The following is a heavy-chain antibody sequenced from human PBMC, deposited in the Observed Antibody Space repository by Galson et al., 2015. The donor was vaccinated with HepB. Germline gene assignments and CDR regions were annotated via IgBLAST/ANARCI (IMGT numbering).Heavy chain of an antibody. CDR1: GFTFSDYG. Sequence: SLRLSCAASGFTFSDYGMHWVRQAPGKGLEWVAFIRSDGSNKNYGDSVKGRFTIFRDNFRNTMYLQMNSLTVEDTAVYYCAKGSRAEAGRTAGLFDYWGQGTLVTVSS. CDR3: AKGSRAEAGRTAGLFDY. J-gene: IGHJ4*02. CDR2: IRSDGSNK. V-gene: IGHV3-30*02. D-gene: IGHD6-13*01.